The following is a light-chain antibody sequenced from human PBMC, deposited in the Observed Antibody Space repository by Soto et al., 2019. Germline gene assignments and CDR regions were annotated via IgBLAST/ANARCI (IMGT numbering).Light chain of an antibody. Sequence: QSVLTQPPSVSGAHGQRVTISCTGSSSNIGAGYDVHWYQQLPGTAPKLLIYGNSNRPSGVPDRFSGSKSGTSASLAITGLQAEDEADYYCQSYDSSLSGFYVFGTGTKVTVL. CDR3: QSYDSSLSGFYV. CDR2: GNS. J-gene: IGLJ1*01. V-gene: IGLV1-40*01. CDR1: SSNIGAGYD.